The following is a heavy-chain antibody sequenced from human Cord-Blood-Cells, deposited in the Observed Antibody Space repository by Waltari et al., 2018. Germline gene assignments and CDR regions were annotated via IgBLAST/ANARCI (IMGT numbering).Heavy chain of an antibody. CDR1: GGSFSGYY. Sequence: LLKPSETLSLTCAVYGGSFSGYYWSWIRQPPGKGLEWIGEINHSGSTNYNPSLKSRVTISVDTSKNQFSLKLSSMTAADTAVYYCARGPDLWFGELYFDYWGQGTLVTVSS. CDR2: INHSGST. CDR3: ARGPDLWFGELYFDY. V-gene: IGHV4-34*01. J-gene: IGHJ4*02. D-gene: IGHD3-10*01.